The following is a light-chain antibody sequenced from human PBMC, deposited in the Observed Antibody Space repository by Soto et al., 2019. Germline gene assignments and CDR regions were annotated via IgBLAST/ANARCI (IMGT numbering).Light chain of an antibody. J-gene: IGKJ1*01. CDR2: DAS. CDR3: QQRSNWPPRWT. Sequence: EIVLTQSPATLSLSPGERATLSCRASQSVSSYLAWYQQKPGQAPRLLIYDASNRATGIPARFSGSGYETDVTLTLSSLEPEDFAVYYCQQRSNWPPRWTFGQGTKVEIK. CDR1: QSVSSY. V-gene: IGKV3-11*01.